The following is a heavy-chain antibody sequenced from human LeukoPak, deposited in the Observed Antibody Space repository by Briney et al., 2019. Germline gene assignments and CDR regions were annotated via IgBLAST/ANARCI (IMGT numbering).Heavy chain of an antibody. J-gene: IGHJ4*02. V-gene: IGHV4-59*08. CDR1: GGSISSYY. CDR3: ARHALYSNYGFDY. Sequence: SETLSLTCTVSGGSISSYYWSWIRQPPGKGLEWSGYIYYSGSTNYNPSLKSRVTISVDTSKNQFSLKLSSVTAADTAVYYCARHALYSNYGFDYWGQGTLVTVSS. D-gene: IGHD4-11*01. CDR2: IYYSGST.